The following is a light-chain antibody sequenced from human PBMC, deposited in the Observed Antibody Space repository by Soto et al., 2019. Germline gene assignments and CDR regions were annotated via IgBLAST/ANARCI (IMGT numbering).Light chain of an antibody. CDR1: SSDVGSYNL. V-gene: IGLV2-23*01. CDR2: EGS. Sequence: QSALTQPASVSGSPGQSITISCTGTSSDVGSYNLVSWYQQHPGKAPKLMIYEGSKRPSGVSNRFSGSKSGNTASLTISGLQDEDEADYYCCSYAGSRFGGGTKLTVL. CDR3: CSYAGSR. J-gene: IGLJ3*02.